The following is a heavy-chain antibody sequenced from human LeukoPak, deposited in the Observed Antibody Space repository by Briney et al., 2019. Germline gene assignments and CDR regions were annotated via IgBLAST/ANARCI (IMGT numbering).Heavy chain of an antibody. CDR3: ARAYDFWSGYQYYMDV. CDR1: GGTFISYA. Sequence: SVKVSCKASGGTFISYAISWVGQAPGQGVEWMGGIIPIFGRANYAQKFQGRVTITADESTSTAYMELSSLRSEDTAVYYCARAYDFWSGYQYYMDVWGKGTTVTVSS. J-gene: IGHJ6*03. V-gene: IGHV1-69*01. D-gene: IGHD3-3*01. CDR2: IIPIFGRA.